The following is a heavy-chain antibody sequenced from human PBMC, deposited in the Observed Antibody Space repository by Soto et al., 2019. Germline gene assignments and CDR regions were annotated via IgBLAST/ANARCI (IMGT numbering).Heavy chain of an antibody. D-gene: IGHD2-2*01. V-gene: IGHV4-31*03. CDR3: SRYGCSTSYWFDP. CDR2: IYHTGKT. J-gene: IGHJ5*02. CDR1: GDAIYIGGYY. Sequence: PSETLSLTCTVSGDAIYIGGYYWTWIRQHPGKGLEWIGYIYHTGKTYYNTSLESRVTMSVDTSKNQFSLKLASVTAADTAVYYCSRYGCSTSYWFDPWCQGSLVTVSS.